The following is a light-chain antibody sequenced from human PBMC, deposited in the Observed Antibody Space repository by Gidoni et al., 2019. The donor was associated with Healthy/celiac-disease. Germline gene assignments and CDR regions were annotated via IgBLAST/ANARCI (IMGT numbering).Light chain of an antibody. CDR1: QSISSY. CDR2: AAS. Sequence: DIQMTQSPPSLSTSVGDRVTITCRASQSISSYLNWYQQKPGKAPQLLSYAASLLQSGVPSRCSGSGSGTDFTLTISSLQPVAVSTDYCQQNYSTPLTFGGGTKVEIK. CDR3: QQNYSTPLT. V-gene: IGKV1-39*01. J-gene: IGKJ4*01.